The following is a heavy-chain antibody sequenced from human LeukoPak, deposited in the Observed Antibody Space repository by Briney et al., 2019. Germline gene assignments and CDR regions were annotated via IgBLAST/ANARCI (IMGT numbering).Heavy chain of an antibody. CDR2: LYVSGTT. CDR1: GGSMGGFY. Sequence: SETLSLTCTVSGGSMGGFYWSWLRQPAGKGLEWIGRLYVSGTTTYNPSLKSRVTMSVEASKNQFSLNLTSATAADTAVYYCAKDRAARNGMDVWGQGTTVTVSS. CDR3: AKDRAARNGMDV. D-gene: IGHD6-6*01. J-gene: IGHJ6*02. V-gene: IGHV4-4*07.